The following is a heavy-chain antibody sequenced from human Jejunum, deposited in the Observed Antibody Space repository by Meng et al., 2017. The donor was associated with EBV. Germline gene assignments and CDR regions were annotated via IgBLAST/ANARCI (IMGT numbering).Heavy chain of an antibody. D-gene: IGHD5-12*01. Sequence: QPQLQEAGPGLVKPSETLSLTRTVSGGSVNSGNVYWSWIRQPPGKGLEWIGYIYYSGSTNYIPSLKSRVTISLDTSKNQFSLKLSSVTAADTAVYYCAGLRYSGYDRAFDYWGQGALVTVSS. J-gene: IGHJ4*02. CDR1: GGSVNSGNVY. CDR3: AGLRYSGYDRAFDY. CDR2: IYYSGST. V-gene: IGHV4-61*01.